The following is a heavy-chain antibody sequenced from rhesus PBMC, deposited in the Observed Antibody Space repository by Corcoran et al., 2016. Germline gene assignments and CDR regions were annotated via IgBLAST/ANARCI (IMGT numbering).Heavy chain of an antibody. Sequence: QVQLQESGPGLVKPSETLSLTCAVSGYSIRSGYGWGWIRQPPGKGLEWIGQIYGGSGSTYYNPSLKSRVTVSKDTTKNQSSLKLSSVTAADTAVYYCARVRGGAGHFDYWGQGVLVTVSS. CDR2: IYGGSGST. V-gene: IGHV4-127*01. D-gene: IGHD6-13*01. CDR3: ARVRGGAGHFDY. CDR1: GYSIRSGYG. J-gene: IGHJ4*01.